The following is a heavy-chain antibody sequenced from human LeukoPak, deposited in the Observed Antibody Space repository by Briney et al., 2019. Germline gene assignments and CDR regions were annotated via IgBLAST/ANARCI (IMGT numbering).Heavy chain of an antibody. CDR1: GYTFTGYY. J-gene: IGHJ4*02. CDR2: INPNSGGT. V-gene: IGHV1-2*02. CDR3: ARAIAARRALYGLY. Sequence: GASVKVACKASGYTFTGYYMHWVRQAPGQGLEWMVWINPNSGGTNYAQKFQSRVTMTSDTSISTAYMQLSRLRSDDTAVYYCARAIAARRALYGLYWGQGTLVTVSS. D-gene: IGHD6-6*01.